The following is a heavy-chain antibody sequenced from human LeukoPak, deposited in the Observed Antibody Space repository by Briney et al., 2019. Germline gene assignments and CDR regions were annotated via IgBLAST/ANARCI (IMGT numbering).Heavy chain of an antibody. CDR1: GFTFSSYA. D-gene: IGHD6-13*01. CDR3: ECHSRGRWYVFDY. V-gene: IGHV3-23*01. CDR2: ISGSGGNT. Sequence: TGGSLRLSCAASGFTFSSYAMSWVRQAPGKGLEWVSGISGSGGNTYYADSVKGRFTISRDNSSNTLYLQMNSLRAEDTAVYYCECHSRGRWYVFDYWGQGTLVTVSS. J-gene: IGHJ4*02.